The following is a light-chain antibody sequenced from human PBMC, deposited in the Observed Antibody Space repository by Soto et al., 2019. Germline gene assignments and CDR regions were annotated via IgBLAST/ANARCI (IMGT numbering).Light chain of an antibody. Sequence: IQMTQSPSTLSASVGDRVTVTCRASQSVNNWLAWYQQKPGKAPKLLISDASSLESGVPSRFSGSGSGTEFTLTISSLQPDDFATYYCHQYSSFSPWTFGEGTRWISN. V-gene: IGKV1-5*01. CDR1: QSVNNW. CDR3: HQYSSFSPWT. J-gene: IGKJ1*01. CDR2: DAS.